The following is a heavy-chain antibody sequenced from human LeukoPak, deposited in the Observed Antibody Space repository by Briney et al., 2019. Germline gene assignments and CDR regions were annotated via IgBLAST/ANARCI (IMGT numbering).Heavy chain of an antibody. Sequence: GGSLRLSCAASGFTFDDYAMHWVRQAPGRGLEWVYLISWDGDRTYYADSVQGRVTISRDNSKNSLYLQMNSLRTEDTALYYCAKDTVLRYFDWLLPPHYYYYMDVWGKGTTVTVSS. CDR1: GFTFDDYA. CDR3: AKDTVLRYFDWLLPPHYYYYMDV. V-gene: IGHV3-43*02. D-gene: IGHD3-9*01. CDR2: ISWDGDRT. J-gene: IGHJ6*03.